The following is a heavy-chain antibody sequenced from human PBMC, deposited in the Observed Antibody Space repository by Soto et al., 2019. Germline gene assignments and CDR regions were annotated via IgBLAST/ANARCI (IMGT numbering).Heavy chain of an antibody. D-gene: IGHD3-16*01. J-gene: IGHJ6*02. V-gene: IGHV3-74*01. CDR3: AGSRGSGGVEYNMDV. CDR1: GFTFSSYW. Sequence: EVQLVESGGGLVQPGGSLRLSCAASGFTFSSYWMHWVRQGPGEGLVWVSRIMSDGSGTTYADSVKGRFTISRDNAKNTLYLQMNSLRAEDTAVYHCAGSRGSGGVEYNMDVWGQGTTVTVSS. CDR2: IMSDGSGT.